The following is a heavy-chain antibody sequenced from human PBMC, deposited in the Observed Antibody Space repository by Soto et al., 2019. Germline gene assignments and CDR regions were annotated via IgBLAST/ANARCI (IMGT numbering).Heavy chain of an antibody. Sequence: LSLTCTVSGRSISSYYWNWIRQPPGKGLEWIGYIYYSGSTNYNPSLKSRVTISVDTSKNQFSLKLSSVTDADTAVYYCARDNGYSYGYTLDHWGQGTLVTVSS. CDR1: GRSISSYY. D-gene: IGHD5-18*01. V-gene: IGHV4-59*01. CDR2: IYYSGST. J-gene: IGHJ4*02. CDR3: ARDNGYSYGYTLDH.